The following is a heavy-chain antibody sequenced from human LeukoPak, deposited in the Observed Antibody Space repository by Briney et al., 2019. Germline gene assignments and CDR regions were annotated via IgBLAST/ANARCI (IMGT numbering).Heavy chain of an antibody. Sequence: PGESLKISCKGSGYSFNTYWIAWVRQMPGKGLEWMGIIYPGDSDTRYSPSFQGQVTISADESISTAYLHWSSLKASDTATYYFARQADYNVLTGYFKGHLDYWGQGTLVTVSS. CDR2: IYPGDSDT. D-gene: IGHD3-9*01. CDR1: GYSFNTYW. V-gene: IGHV5-51*01. CDR3: ARQADYNVLTGYFKGHLDY. J-gene: IGHJ4*02.